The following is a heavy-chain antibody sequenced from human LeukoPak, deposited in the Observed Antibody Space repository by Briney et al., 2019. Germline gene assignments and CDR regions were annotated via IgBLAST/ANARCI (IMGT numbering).Heavy chain of an antibody. D-gene: IGHD3-22*01. J-gene: IGHJ5*02. CDR2: ISGSGGST. CDR1: GFTFSSYG. CDR3: ARSGYYYDYDH. V-gene: IGHV3-23*01. Sequence: GGSLRLSCAASGFTFSSYGMSWVRQAPGKGLEWVSAISGSGGSTYYADSVKGRFTISRDNSKNSLYLQMNSLRAEDTAVYYCARSGYYYDYDHWGQGTLVTVSS.